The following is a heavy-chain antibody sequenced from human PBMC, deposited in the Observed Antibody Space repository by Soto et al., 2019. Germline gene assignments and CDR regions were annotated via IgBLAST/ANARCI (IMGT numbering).Heavy chain of an antibody. CDR1: TGTSRAFY. CDR3: ARTPKVSGSSQTRPDF. Sequence: ASENRLLTNSSSTGTSRAFYWRWFRQPPGKRMEWIGEISQSGRTNYNPSLKSRVSISVDTSKNQFSLNLTYVTAADTAVYYCARTPKVSGSSQTRPDFLGQG. D-gene: IGHD6-25*01. CDR2: ISQSGRT. J-gene: IGHJ4*02. V-gene: IGHV4-34*01.